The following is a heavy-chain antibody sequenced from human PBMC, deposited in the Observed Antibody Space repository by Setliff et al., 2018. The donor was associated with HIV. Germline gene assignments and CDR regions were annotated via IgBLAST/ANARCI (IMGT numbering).Heavy chain of an antibody. Sequence: PSETLSLTCAVYGGSFTTYYWSWIRQTPGKGLEWIGENNHGGSTNYSPSLKSRVTISVDRSKNQFFLSLRYVAAADAALYYCARGSYRGTGYFVRYFDYWGQGILVTVSS. CDR2: NNHGGST. CDR3: ARGSYRGTGYFVRYFDY. J-gene: IGHJ4*02. V-gene: IGHV4-34*01. D-gene: IGHD3-9*01. CDR1: GGSFTTYY.